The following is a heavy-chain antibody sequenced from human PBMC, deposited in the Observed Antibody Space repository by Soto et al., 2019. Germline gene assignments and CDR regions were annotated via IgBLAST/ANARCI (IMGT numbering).Heavy chain of an antibody. CDR3: ARDEGRITIFGVVIYGALNYYYYGMDV. D-gene: IGHD3-3*01. J-gene: IGHJ6*02. V-gene: IGHV3-74*01. CDR2: INSDGSST. CDR1: GFTFSSYW. Sequence: GGSLRLSCAASGFTFSSYWMHGVRQAPGKGLVWVSRINSDGSSTSYADSVKGRFTISRDNAKNTLYLQMNSLRAEDTAEYYCARDEGRITIFGVVIYGALNYYYYGMDVWGQGTTVTVSS.